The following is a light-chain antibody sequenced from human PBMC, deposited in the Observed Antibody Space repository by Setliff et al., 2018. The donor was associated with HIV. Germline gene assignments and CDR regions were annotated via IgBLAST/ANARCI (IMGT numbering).Light chain of an antibody. CDR3: SSFTNTYALDG. V-gene: IGLV2-14*01. J-gene: IGLJ1*01. Sequence: QSALTQPASVSGSPGQSITISCTGTSSDVGGYNSVSWFHQHPGKAPKLLIYEVSNRPSGVSYRFSGSKSGNTASLTISGLQAEDEAHYYCSSFTNTYALDGFGTGTKVTVL. CDR1: SSDVGGYNS. CDR2: EVS.